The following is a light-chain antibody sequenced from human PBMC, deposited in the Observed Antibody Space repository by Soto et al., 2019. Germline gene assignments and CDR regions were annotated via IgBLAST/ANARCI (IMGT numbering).Light chain of an antibody. CDR1: SSDVGGYNY. J-gene: IGLJ1*01. CDR3: SSFAGSFFV. Sequence: QSVLTQPPSASGSPGQSVTISCTGTSSDVGGYNYVSWYQQHPGKVPKVLISEVNKRPSGVPDRFSGSKSGNTASLTVSGLQADDEADYYCSSFAGSFFVFGTGTKVPS. CDR2: EVN. V-gene: IGLV2-8*01.